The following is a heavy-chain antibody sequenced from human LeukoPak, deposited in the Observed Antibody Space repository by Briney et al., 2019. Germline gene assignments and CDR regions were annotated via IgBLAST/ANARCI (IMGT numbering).Heavy chain of an antibody. V-gene: IGHV4-39*07. J-gene: IGHJ4*02. Sequence: SETLSLTCTVSGGSISRSTYYWGWIRQPPGKGLEWIGSIYNSGNTYYNPSLRSRVAISVDTSKNQFSLKLNSVTAADTAAYYCARGWPHAGGLEYWGQGTLVTVSS. CDR1: GGSISRSTYY. D-gene: IGHD3-16*01. CDR3: ARGWPHAGGLEY. CDR2: IYNSGNT.